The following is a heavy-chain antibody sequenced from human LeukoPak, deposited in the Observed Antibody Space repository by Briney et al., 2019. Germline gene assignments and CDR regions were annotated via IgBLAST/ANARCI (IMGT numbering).Heavy chain of an antibody. CDR3: ARASGPAMVYYYYYMDV. V-gene: IGHV4-34*01. Sequence: PSETLSLTCAVYGRSFSGYYWSWIRQPPGKGLEWIGEINHSGSTNYNPSLKSRVTMSVDTSKNQFSHKLSSVTAADTAVYYCARASGPAMVYYYYYMDVWGKGTMVTVSS. CDR2: INHSGST. D-gene: IGHD5-18*01. CDR1: GRSFSGYY. J-gene: IGHJ6*03.